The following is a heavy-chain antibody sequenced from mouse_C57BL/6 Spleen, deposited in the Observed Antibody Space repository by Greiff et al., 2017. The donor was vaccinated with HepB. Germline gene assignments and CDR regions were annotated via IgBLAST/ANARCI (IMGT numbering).Heavy chain of an antibody. Sequence: QVQLQQPGAELVMPGASVKLSCKASGYTFTSYWMHWVKQRPGQGLEWIGEIDPSDSYTNYNQKFKGKSTLTVDKSSSTAYMQLSSLTSEDSAVYYCARRGNHYYGSSYYDYWGQGTTLTVSS. J-gene: IGHJ2*01. CDR3: ARRGNHYYGSSYYDY. CDR2: IDPSDSYT. V-gene: IGHV1-69*01. D-gene: IGHD1-1*01. CDR1: GYTFTSYW.